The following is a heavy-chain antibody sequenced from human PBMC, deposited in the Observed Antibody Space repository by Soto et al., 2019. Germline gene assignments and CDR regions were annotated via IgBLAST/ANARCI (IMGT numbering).Heavy chain of an antibody. CDR1: GYTFTSYG. D-gene: IGHD6-6*01. CDR2: ISAYNGNT. V-gene: IGHV1-18*01. J-gene: IGHJ5*02. CDR3: AGAEYSSSWRGGVGFDP. Sequence: QVQLVQSGAEVKKPGASVKVSCKASGYTFTSYGISWVRQAPGQGLEWMGWISAYNGNTNYAQKLQGRVTMTTATSTSTADLELRSLRSDETAVYYCAGAEYSSSWRGGVGFDPWGQGTLVTVSS.